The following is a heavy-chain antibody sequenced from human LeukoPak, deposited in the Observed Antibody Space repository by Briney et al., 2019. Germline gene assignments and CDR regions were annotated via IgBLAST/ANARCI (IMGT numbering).Heavy chain of an antibody. CDR2: ISAYNGNA. CDR3: ARNVRGVIKSWFDP. J-gene: IGHJ5*02. V-gene: IGHV1-18*01. Sequence: ASVKVSRKASGYTFTSYGISWVRQAPGQGLEWMGWISAYNGNANYAQKLQGRVTMTTDTSTSTAYMELRSLRSDDTAVYYCARNVRGVIKSWFDPWGQGTLVTVSS. D-gene: IGHD3-10*01. CDR1: GYTFTSYG.